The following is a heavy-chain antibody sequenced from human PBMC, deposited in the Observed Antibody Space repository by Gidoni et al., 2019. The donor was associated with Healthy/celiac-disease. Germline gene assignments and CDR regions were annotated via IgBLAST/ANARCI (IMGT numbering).Heavy chain of an antibody. CDR2: IRSKAYGGTT. V-gene: IGHV3-49*04. D-gene: IGHD6-13*01. Sequence: EVQLVESGGGLVQPGRSLRLSCTASGFTFGDYAMSWVRQAPGKGLEWVGFIRSKAYGGTTEYAASVKGRFTISRDDSKSIAYLQMNSLKTEDTAVYYCTRAAAGISYYFDYWGQGTLVTVSS. CDR3: TRAAAGISYYFDY. CDR1: GFTFGDYA. J-gene: IGHJ4*02.